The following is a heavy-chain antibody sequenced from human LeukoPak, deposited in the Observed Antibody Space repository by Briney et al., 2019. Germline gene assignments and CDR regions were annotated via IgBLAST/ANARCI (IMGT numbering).Heavy chain of an antibody. J-gene: IGHJ5*02. CDR1: GYTFTSYD. CDR3: ARRYDFWSGSLNWFDP. D-gene: IGHD3-3*01. Sequence: ASVKVSCKASGYTFTSYDINWVRQATGQGLEWMGWMNPNSGNTGYAQKFQGRVTMTRNTSISTAYMELSSLRSEDTAVYYCARRYDFWSGSLNWFDPWGQGTLVTVSS. CDR2: MNPNSGNT. V-gene: IGHV1-8*01.